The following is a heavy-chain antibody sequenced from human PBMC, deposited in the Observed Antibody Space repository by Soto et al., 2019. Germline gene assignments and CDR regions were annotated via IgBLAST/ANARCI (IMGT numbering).Heavy chain of an antibody. Sequence: ASVKVSCKASGHSLNKSDINWVRQAPGQGLEWMGWVNPNSGETGFAQKFQGRITMTRNTSINTVYMELRSLRSDDTAVYFCSDAGGAWGQGTLVTVSS. D-gene: IGHD2-8*01. CDR3: SDAGGA. CDR2: VNPNSGET. V-gene: IGHV1-8*01. J-gene: IGHJ1*01. CDR1: GHSLNKSD.